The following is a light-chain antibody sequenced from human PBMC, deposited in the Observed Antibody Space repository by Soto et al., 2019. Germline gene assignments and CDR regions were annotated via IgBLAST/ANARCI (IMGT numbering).Light chain of an antibody. V-gene: IGKV1-39*01. CDR2: AAS. CDR3: QQSYSTPYT. Sequence: DIQMTQSPSSLSASVGDRVTITCRASQSISSYLNWYQQKPGKAPKLLIYAASTLQSGGPSRFSGSGSGTDFSLTISSLQHEEFASYYCQQSYSTPYTFGQGTKLEIK. CDR1: QSISSY. J-gene: IGKJ2*01.